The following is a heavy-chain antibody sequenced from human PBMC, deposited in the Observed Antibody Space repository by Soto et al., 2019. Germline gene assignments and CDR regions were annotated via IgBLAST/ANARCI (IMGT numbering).Heavy chain of an antibody. CDR2: ITGSGGNT. Sequence: EVHLLESGGGLVRPGGSLRLSCKPSGFTFTNYAMSWVRQAPGKGRDWVSAITGSGGNTYYADSVKGRFTISRDNSKNTLNLQMDSLRAEDTAIYFCAKDYSDTSAYWGYFDYWGQGILVTVSS. CDR1: GFTFTNYA. D-gene: IGHD3-22*01. V-gene: IGHV3-23*01. CDR3: AKDYSDTSAYWGYFDY. J-gene: IGHJ4*03.